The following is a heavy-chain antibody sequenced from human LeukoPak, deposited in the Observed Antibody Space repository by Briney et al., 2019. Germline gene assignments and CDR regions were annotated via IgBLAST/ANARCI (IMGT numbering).Heavy chain of an antibody. V-gene: IGHV3-33*08. D-gene: IGHD2-15*01. CDR1: GFTFSSYD. J-gene: IGHJ4*02. CDR2: IWYDGSNK. Sequence: PGRSLRLSCAASGFTFSSYDMHWVRQAPGKGLEWVAVIWYDGSNKYYADSVKGRFTISRDNSKNSLYLQMNSLRAEDTAVYYCARSFFLKDIVVVVAAYDYWGQGTLVTVSS. CDR3: ARSFFLKDIVVVVAAYDY.